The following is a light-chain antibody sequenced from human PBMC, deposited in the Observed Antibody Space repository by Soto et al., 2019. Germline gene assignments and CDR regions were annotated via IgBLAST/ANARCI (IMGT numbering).Light chain of an antibody. CDR1: QSVLYSSNNKNY. J-gene: IGKJ2*01. CDR3: QQDECTPPT. Sequence: DIVMTQSPDSLAVSLGERATINCKSSQSVLYSSNNKNYLAWYQQRPGQPPKLLIYWASTRESGVPDRFSGSGSGTDFTLTITSLQAEDVAVYYCQQDECTPPTFGQGTKLEIK. CDR2: WAS. V-gene: IGKV4-1*01.